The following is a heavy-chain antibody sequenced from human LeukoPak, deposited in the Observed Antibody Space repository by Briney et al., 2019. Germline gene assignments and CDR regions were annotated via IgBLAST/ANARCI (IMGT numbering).Heavy chain of an antibody. V-gene: IGHV4-34*01. D-gene: IGHD3-9*01. J-gene: IGHJ5*02. Sequence: SETLSLTCAVYGGSFSGYYWSWIRQPPGKGLEWIGEINHSGSTNYNPSLKSRVTISVDTSKNQFSLKLSSVTAADTAVYYCARDDSVRILRYFNWFDPWGQGTLVTVSS. CDR2: INHSGST. CDR1: GGSFSGYY. CDR3: ARDDSVRILRYFNWFDP.